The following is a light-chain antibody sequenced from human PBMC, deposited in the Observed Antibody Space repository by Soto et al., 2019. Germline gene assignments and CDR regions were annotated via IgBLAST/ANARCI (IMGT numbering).Light chain of an antibody. V-gene: IGKV1-5*01. J-gene: IGKJ1*01. CDR2: DAS. CDR1: QTIRRW. CDR3: QHYNSDPWT. Sequence: DIEMTQSPSTLSASLGDRVTITCRASQTIRRWLAWYQQRPGQAPKVLIYDASTLESGVPARFSGSGSETEFTLTISSLQPEDSATYYCQHYNSDPWTFGQGTKVEIK.